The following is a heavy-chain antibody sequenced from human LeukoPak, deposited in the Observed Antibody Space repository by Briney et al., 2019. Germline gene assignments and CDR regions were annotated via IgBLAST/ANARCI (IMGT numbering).Heavy chain of an antibody. Sequence: PGGSLRLSCAASGFTFGKYAMNWVRQAPGKGLEWVSVVEGGGGAYYTDSVRGRFTISRDNSKNTLSLQMNSLRAEDTAVYYCAKGDSSGWDFDYWGQGTLVTVSS. CDR3: AKGDSSGWDFDY. D-gene: IGHD6-19*01. CDR2: VEGGGGA. J-gene: IGHJ4*02. V-gene: IGHV3-23*01. CDR1: GFTFGKYA.